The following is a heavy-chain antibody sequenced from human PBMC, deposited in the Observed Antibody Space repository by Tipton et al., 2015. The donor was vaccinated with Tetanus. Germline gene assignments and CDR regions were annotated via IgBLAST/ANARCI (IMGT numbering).Heavy chain of an antibody. CDR1: GGSISSYY. Sequence: LRLSCTVSGGSISSYYWSWIRQPPGKGLEWIGYIYYSGSTNYNPSLKSRVTISEDTSKNQFSLKLSSVTAADTAVYYCARQKRGYSYGAFDYWGQGTLVTVSS. CDR2: IYYSGST. V-gene: IGHV4-59*08. CDR3: ARQKRGYSYGAFDY. D-gene: IGHD5-18*01. J-gene: IGHJ4*02.